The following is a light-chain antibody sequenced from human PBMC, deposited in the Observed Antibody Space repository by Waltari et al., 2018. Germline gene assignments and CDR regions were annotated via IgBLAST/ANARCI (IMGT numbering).Light chain of an antibody. Sequence: LSCRASQSVSRTLAWYQQKPGQAPRLLIYDASSRATGIPDRFSGSGSGTDFSLTITRLEPEDFAVYYCQHYVSLPVTFGQGTKVEIK. CDR1: QSVSRT. J-gene: IGKJ1*01. CDR2: DAS. V-gene: IGKV3-20*01. CDR3: QHYVSLPVT.